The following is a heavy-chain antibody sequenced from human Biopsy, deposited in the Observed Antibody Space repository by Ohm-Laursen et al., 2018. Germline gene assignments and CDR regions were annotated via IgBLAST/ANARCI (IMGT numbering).Heavy chain of an antibody. CDR1: GYTFGNYG. Sequence: ASVKVSCKASGYTFGNYGISWVRQAPGQGLERMGWISVYDGNTDYPHKFQGRVTLTTDTSTSTAYMELRSLTSDDTAIYYCARDVVGRGASFFDFWGQGTSVTVSS. D-gene: IGHD1-26*01. CDR3: ARDVVGRGASFFDF. V-gene: IGHV1-18*01. J-gene: IGHJ4*02. CDR2: ISVYDGNT.